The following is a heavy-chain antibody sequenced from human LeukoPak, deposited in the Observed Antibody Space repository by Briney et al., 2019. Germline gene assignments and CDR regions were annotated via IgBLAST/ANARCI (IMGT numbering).Heavy chain of an antibody. CDR2: INHSGST. CDR3: ARAPRSSPYYYYYYGMDV. Sequence: SETLSLTCAVYGGSFSGYYWSWIRQPPGKGLEWIGEINHSGSTNYNPSLKSRVIISVDTSKNQFSLKLSSVTAADTAVYYCARAPRSSPYYYYYYGMDVWGQGTTVTVSS. J-gene: IGHJ6*02. V-gene: IGHV4-34*01. CDR1: GGSFSGYY. D-gene: IGHD6-6*01.